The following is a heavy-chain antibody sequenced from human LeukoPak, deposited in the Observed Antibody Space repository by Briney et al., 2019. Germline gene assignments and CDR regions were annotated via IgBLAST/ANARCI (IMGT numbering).Heavy chain of an antibody. CDR1: GFSFSYYN. CDR3: ARGDHGDYE. J-gene: IGHJ4*02. D-gene: IGHD4-17*01. CDR2: ISTSGSYI. V-gene: IGHV3-21*06. Sequence: PGGSLRLSCAASGFSFSYYNMKWVRKAPGKGLEWVSSISTSGSYIYYADSVKGRFTISRGNAKNSLYLQMNSLRAEDTAVYYCARGDHGDYEWGQGTQVTVSS.